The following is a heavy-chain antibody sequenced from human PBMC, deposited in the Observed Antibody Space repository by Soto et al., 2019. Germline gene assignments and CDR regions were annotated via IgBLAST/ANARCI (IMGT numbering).Heavy chain of an antibody. J-gene: IGHJ5*02. D-gene: IGHD5-18*01. CDR3: ATTRDTALPLDP. CDR1: GGTFSSYA. CDR2: IIPIFGTA. V-gene: IGHV1-69*13. Sequence: ASVKVSCKASGGTFSSYAISWVRQAPGQGLEWMGGIIPIFGTANYAQKFQGRVTITADESTSTAYMELSSLRSEDTAVYYCATTRDTALPLDPWGQGTLVTVSS.